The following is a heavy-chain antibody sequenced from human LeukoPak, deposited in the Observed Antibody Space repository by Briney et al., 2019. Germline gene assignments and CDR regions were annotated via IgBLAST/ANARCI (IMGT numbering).Heavy chain of an antibody. D-gene: IGHD2-2*02. J-gene: IGHJ6*02. CDR2: IIPIFGTA. V-gene: IGHV1-69*01. CDR1: GGTFSSYA. CDR3: ARKDIVVVPAAIGYYGMDV. Sequence: ASVKVSCTASGGTFSSYAISWVRQAPGQGLEWMGGIIPIFGTANYAQRFQGRVTITADESTSTAYMELSSLRSEDTAVYYCARKDIVVVPAAIGYYGMDVWGQGTTVTVSS.